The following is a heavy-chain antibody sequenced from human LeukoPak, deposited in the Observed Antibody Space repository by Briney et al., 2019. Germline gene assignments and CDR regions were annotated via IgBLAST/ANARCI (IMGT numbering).Heavy chain of an antibody. CDR1: GYTFTGYY. CDR3: ASLYYYDSSGYSDAFDI. CDR2: INPNSGGT. Sequence: ASVKVSCKASGYTFTGYYMHWVRQAPGQGLEWMGWINPNSGGTNYAQQFQGRVTMTRDTSISTAYMELSRLRSDDTAVYYCASLYYYDSSGYSDAFDIWGQGTMVTVSS. V-gene: IGHV1-2*02. J-gene: IGHJ3*02. D-gene: IGHD3-22*01.